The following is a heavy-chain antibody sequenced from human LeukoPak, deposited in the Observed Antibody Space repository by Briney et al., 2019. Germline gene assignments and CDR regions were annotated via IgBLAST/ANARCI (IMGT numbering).Heavy chain of an antibody. D-gene: IGHD6-13*01. J-gene: IGHJ5*02. CDR2: IYHSGST. Sequence: SETLSLTCTVSGGSISSGGYYRSWIRQPPGKGLEWIGYIYHSGSTYYNPSLKSRVTISVDRSKNQFSLKLSSVTAADTAVYYCARDLAAAAHNWFDPWGQGTLVTVSS. CDR3: ARDLAAAAHNWFDP. V-gene: IGHV4-30-2*01. CDR1: GGSISSGGYY.